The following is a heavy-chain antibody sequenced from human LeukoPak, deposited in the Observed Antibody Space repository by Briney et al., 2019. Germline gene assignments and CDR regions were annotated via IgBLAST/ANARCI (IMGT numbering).Heavy chain of an antibody. D-gene: IGHD1-14*01. J-gene: IGHJ6*02. CDR1: EFTFSSYA. CDR2: ITVSGGTT. Sequence: GGSLRLSCAASEFTFSSYAMQWVRQAPGEGLEWVSGITVSGGTTYYTDSVKGRFTISRVNSKNTLYLQMNSLRAEDTAVYYCAKYLTARGPPYALDVWGQGTTVTVSS. V-gene: IGHV3-23*01. CDR3: AKYLTARGPPYALDV.